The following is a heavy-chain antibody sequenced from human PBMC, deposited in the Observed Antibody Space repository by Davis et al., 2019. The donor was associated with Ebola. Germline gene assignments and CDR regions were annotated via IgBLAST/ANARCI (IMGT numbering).Heavy chain of an antibody. CDR1: GFTFSSYG. V-gene: IGHV3-21*01. CDR3: ARDPGYSYGRDY. CDR2: ISSSSSYI. D-gene: IGHD5-18*01. Sequence: GGSLRLSCAASGFTFSSYGMNWVRQAPGKGLEWVSSISSSSSYIYYADSVKGRFTISRDNAKNSLYLQMNSLRAEDTAVYYCARDPGYSYGRDYWGQGTLVTVSS. J-gene: IGHJ4*02.